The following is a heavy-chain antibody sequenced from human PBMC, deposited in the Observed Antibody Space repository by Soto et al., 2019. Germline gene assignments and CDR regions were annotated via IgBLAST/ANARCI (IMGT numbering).Heavy chain of an antibody. J-gene: IGHJ6*02. CDR1: GGSLSGYY. Sequence: PSETLSLTCAVYGGSLSGYYWSWIRQSPGKGLEWIGEINHRGSSDYNPSLKSRVTISIDASKNHVTLELTSVTAADTAVYYCARSDNRNSLYGVDVWGQGTAV. D-gene: IGHD1-7*01. CDR3: ARSDNRNSLYGVDV. CDR2: INHRGSS. V-gene: IGHV4-34*01.